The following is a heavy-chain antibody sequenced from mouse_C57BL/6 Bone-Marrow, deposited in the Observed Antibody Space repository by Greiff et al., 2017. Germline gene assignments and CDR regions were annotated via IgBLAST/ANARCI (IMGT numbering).Heavy chain of an antibody. CDR2: IDPEFGDT. J-gene: IGHJ2*01. V-gene: IGHV14-4*01. D-gene: IGHD2-3*01. CDR3: SSCDGNYFDF. CDR1: GFNIKDDY. Sequence: EVQLQQSGAELVRPGASVKLSCTASGFNIKDDYIPWVNQRPEQGLEWIGWIDPEFGDTEYASKFQGQATITSDTSSNTAYLQRSSLTSEDPALYYCSSCDGNYFDFGGQGTPPTVAS.